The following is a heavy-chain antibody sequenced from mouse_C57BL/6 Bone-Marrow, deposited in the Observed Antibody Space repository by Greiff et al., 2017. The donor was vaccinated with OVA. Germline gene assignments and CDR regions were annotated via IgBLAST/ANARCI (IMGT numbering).Heavy chain of an antibody. Sequence: ESGPGLVKPSQSLSLTCSVTGYSITSGYYWNWIRQFPGNKLEWMGYISYDGSNNYKPSLKNRISTTRDTSKNQFFLKLNSVTTEDTATYYCARDGYLLDYWGQGTTLTVSS. CDR3: ARDGYLLDY. D-gene: IGHD2-2*01. CDR1: GYSITSGYY. V-gene: IGHV3-6*01. J-gene: IGHJ2*01. CDR2: ISYDGSN.